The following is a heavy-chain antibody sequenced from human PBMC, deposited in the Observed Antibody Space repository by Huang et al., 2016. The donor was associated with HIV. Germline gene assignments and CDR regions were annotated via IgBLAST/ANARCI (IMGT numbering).Heavy chain of an antibody. Sequence: LVESGGGLVRPGGSLRLSCAGSTVTFRAYWMTWVGQSPGQGLEWVASIRQDGSEKHYVCSVEGRFNSSRDNGKKLLVLEMRSLGVDDTAVYFCATKADAMDVWGQGTTVIVSS. CDR3: ATKADAMDV. CDR1: TVTFRAYW. J-gene: IGHJ6*02. CDR2: IRQDGSEK. V-gene: IGHV3-7*01. D-gene: IGHD2-8*01.